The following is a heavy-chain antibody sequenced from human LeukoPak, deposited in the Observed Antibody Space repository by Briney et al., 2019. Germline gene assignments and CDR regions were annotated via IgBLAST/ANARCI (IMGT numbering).Heavy chain of an antibody. CDR3: AKDRSIGAYYTFDH. CDR2: ISYDGSNK. V-gene: IGHV3-30*18. Sequence: GGSLRLSCAASGFTFSSYGMHWVRQAPGKGLEWVAVISYDGSNKYYADSVKGRFTISRDNSKNTLYLQMSRLTAANTAVYNCAKDRSIGAYYTFDHWGQGTLVTVSS. D-gene: IGHD3-22*01. J-gene: IGHJ4*02. CDR1: GFTFSSYG.